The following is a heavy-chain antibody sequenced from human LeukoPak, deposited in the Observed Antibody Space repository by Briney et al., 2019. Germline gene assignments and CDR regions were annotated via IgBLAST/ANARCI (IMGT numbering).Heavy chain of an antibody. D-gene: IGHD6-6*01. CDR3: ARASWIAARQSQFDY. CDR1: GYTFTGYY. V-gene: IGHV1-2*02. CDR2: INPNSGGT. J-gene: IGHJ4*02. Sequence: ASVKVSCKASGYTFTGYYMHWVRQAPGQGLEWMGWINPNSGGTNYAQKFQGRVTMTRDTSISTAYMELSRLRSDDTAVYYCARASWIAARQSQFDYWGQGTLVTVS.